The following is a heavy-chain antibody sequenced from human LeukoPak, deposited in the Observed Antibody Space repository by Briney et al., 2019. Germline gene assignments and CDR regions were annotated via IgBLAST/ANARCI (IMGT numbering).Heavy chain of an antibody. D-gene: IGHD2-8*01. J-gene: IGHJ6*02. Sequence: SVKVSCTASGGTFSSYAISWVRQAPGQGLEWMGGIIPIFGTANYAQKFQGRVTITADESTSTAYMELSSLRSEDTAVYYCARELNGYCTNGVCPHGYYYGMDVWGQGTTVTVSS. V-gene: IGHV1-69*13. CDR3: ARELNGYCTNGVCPHGYYYGMDV. CDR2: IIPIFGTA. CDR1: GGTFSSYA.